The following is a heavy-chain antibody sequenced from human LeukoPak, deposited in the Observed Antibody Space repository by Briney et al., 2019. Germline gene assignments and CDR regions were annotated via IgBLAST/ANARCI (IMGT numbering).Heavy chain of an antibody. V-gene: IGHV4-4*07. Sequence: PSETLSLTCTVPGGSISTYYWSWIRQPAGKGLEWIGRIYSSGSTNYNPSLKSRVTMSVDTSKNQFSLRLSSVTAADTAVYYCARDQIQGYCSSTRCPNYFDYWGQGTLVTVSS. CDR3: ARDQIQGYCSSTRCPNYFDY. J-gene: IGHJ4*02. D-gene: IGHD2-2*01. CDR2: IYSSGST. CDR1: GGSISTYY.